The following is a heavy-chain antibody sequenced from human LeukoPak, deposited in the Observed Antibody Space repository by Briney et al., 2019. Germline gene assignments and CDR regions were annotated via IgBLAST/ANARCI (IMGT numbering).Heavy chain of an antibody. CDR1: GFTFSSYA. Sequence: GGSLRLSCAASGFTFSSYAMSWVRQAPGKGLEWVSAISGSGGSTYYADSVKGRFTISRDNSKNTLYLQMNSLRAEDTAVYYCAKGVSRGYSYGYNFDYWGQGTLVTVSS. V-gene: IGHV3-23*01. CDR3: AKGVSRGYSYGYNFDY. J-gene: IGHJ4*02. D-gene: IGHD5-18*01. CDR2: ISGSGGST.